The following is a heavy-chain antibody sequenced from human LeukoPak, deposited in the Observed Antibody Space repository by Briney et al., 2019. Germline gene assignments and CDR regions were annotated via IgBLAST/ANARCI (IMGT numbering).Heavy chain of an antibody. CDR2: IIYSGGAT. Sequence: PGGSLSLSCAASGFTFSRSAMTWVRQGPGTGLEFVASIIYSGGATYYADSVKGRFTISRDNSKNTLYLQMNSLRAEDTALYYCAKDGLYYDGSEHIYYFDTSGPGTLVTVSS. D-gene: IGHD3-22*01. J-gene: IGHJ4*01. V-gene: IGHV3-23*01. CDR1: GFTFSRSA. CDR3: AKDGLYYDGSEHIYYFDT.